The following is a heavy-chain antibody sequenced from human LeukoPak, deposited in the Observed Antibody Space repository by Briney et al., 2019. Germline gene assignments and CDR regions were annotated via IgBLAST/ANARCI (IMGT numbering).Heavy chain of an antibody. V-gene: IGHV1-2*02. CDR3: TRDIGSVTSPLGDY. Sequence: GASVKVSCKASGYTFTGYYMHWVRQAPGQGLEWMGWINPNSGGTNYAQKFQGRVTMTRDTSISTAYMELSRLRSDDTAVYYCTRDIGSVTSPLGDYWGQGTLVTVSS. J-gene: IGHJ4*02. D-gene: IGHD4-23*01. CDR1: GYTFTGYY. CDR2: INPNSGGT.